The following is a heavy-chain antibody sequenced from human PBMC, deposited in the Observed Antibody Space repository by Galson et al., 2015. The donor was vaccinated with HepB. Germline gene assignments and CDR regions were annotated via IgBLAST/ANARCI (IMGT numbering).Heavy chain of an antibody. V-gene: IGHV1-69*13. CDR3: ARARYYDNSGNYNHHFGMDV. CDR2: IIPIFGTA. J-gene: IGHJ6*02. D-gene: IGHD3-22*01. Sequence: SVKVSCKASGGTFSSYPISWVRQAPGQGLEWMGGIIPIFGTANYAQKFQGRVTITADESTSTAYMELSSLRSEDTAVYYCARARYYDNSGNYNHHFGMDVWAQGTTVTVSS. CDR1: GGTFSSYP.